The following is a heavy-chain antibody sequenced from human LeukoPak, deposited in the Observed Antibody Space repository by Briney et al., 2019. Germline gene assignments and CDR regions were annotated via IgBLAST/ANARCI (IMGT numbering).Heavy chain of an antibody. V-gene: IGHV1-2*02. J-gene: IGHJ5*02. D-gene: IGHD5-18*01. CDR3: ARGGGYSYGYSWFDP. CDR1: GYTFTGYY. Sequence: ASXKVSCKASGYTFTGYYMHWVRQAPGQGIEWMGWINPNSGGTKYAQKFQGRVTITRETTIRTDYMEKSRVRDEERDVYYCARGGGYSYGYSWFDPWGQGTLVTVSS. CDR2: INPNSGGT.